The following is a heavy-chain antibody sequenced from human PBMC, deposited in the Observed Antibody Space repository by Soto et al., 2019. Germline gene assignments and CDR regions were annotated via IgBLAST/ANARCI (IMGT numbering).Heavy chain of an antibody. CDR2: IYYSGST. Sequence: SETLSLTCTVSGGSISIGDYYWSWIRQPPGKGLEWIGYIYYSGSTYYNPSLKSRVTISVDTSKHQFSLTLSSVTAADTAVYYCARGAPYYGWGSSLKSPSFYGMEVWGLGTTVTLS. D-gene: IGHD3-10*01. CDR1: GGSISIGDYY. V-gene: IGHV4-30-4*01. CDR3: ARGAPYYGWGSSLKSPSFYGMEV. J-gene: IGHJ6*02.